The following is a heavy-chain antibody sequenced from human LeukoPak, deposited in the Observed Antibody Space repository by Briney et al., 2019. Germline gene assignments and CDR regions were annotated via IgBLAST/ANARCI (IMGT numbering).Heavy chain of an antibody. V-gene: IGHV3-30-3*01. Sequence: PGGSLRLSCAASGFTFSSYAMHLVRQAPGKGLEWVAVISYDGSNKYYADSVKGRFTISRDNSKNTLYLQMNSLRAEDTAVYYCARENDGYLTGGAFDIWGQGTMVTVSS. CDR2: ISYDGSNK. CDR3: ARENDGYLTGGAFDI. D-gene: IGHD5-24*01. CDR1: GFTFSSYA. J-gene: IGHJ3*02.